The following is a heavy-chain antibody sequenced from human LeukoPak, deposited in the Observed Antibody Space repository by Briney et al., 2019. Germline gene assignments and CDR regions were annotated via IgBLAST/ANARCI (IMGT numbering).Heavy chain of an antibody. D-gene: IGHD3-9*01. Sequence: GGSLRLSCAASGFTFSSYSMNWVRQAPGKGLEWVSGIRANGETTYYADSVRGRFTISRDNSRSMVWLQMNSLTAEDTAMYYCGRDLDWGAFDGRGLGTLVTVSS. J-gene: IGHJ3*01. V-gene: IGHV3-23*01. CDR1: GFTFSSYS. CDR3: GRDLDWGAFDG. CDR2: IRANGETT.